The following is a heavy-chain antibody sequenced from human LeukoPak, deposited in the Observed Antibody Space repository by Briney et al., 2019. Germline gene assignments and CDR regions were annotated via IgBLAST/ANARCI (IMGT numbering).Heavy chain of an antibody. CDR3: AKSQYELRWGDYFDY. J-gene: IGHJ4*02. CDR2: IRYDGNNK. Sequence: PGGSLRLSCAASGFTFGRFGMHWVRQAPGKGLEWVAFIRYDGNNKYYVDSVKGRFTISRDNSENTVYLQMNSLRVEDTALYYCAKSQYELRWGDYFDYWGQGTLVTVSS. D-gene: IGHD4-23*01. V-gene: IGHV3-30*02. CDR1: GFTFGRFG.